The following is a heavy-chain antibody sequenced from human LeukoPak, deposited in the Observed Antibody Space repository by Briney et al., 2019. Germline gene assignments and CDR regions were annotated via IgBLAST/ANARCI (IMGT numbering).Heavy chain of an antibody. D-gene: IGHD3-22*01. J-gene: IGHJ4*02. Sequence: ASVKVSFKASGYTFTDYYMHWVRQAPGQGLEWMGRINPNSGGTNYAQKFQGRVTMTRDTSISTAYMELSRLRSDDTAVYYCFLASIYYSDSSGYYGGDYWGQGTLVTVSS. CDR1: GYTFTDYY. V-gene: IGHV1-2*06. CDR3: FLASIYYSDSSGYYGGDY. CDR2: INPNSGGT.